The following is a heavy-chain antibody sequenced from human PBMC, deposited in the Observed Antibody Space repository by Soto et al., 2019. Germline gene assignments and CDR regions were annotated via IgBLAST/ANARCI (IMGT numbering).Heavy chain of an antibody. CDR2: IKQDGSEK. CDR3: ARDLVDFWSGYYRFDP. V-gene: IGHV3-7*03. D-gene: IGHD3-3*01. Sequence: GGSLRLSCAASGFTFSSYWMSWVRQAPGKGPEWVANIKQDGSEKYYVDSVKGRFTISRDNAKNSLYLQMNSLRAEDTAVYYCARDLVDFWSGYYRFDPWGQGTLVTVSS. J-gene: IGHJ5*02. CDR1: GFTFSSYW.